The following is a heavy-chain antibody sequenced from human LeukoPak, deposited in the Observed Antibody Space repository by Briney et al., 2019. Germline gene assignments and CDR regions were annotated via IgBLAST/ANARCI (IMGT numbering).Heavy chain of an antibody. CDR3: AKDLGYSYGWVDC. J-gene: IGHJ4*02. V-gene: IGHV3-23*01. Sequence: PGGSLRLSCAASRFTFNTYAMSWVRQAPGKGLECVSTISGSGTATYYADSVKGRFTISRDNSRNTLYLQMKNLRAEDTAVYYCAKDLGYSYGWVDCWGRGTLVTVSS. D-gene: IGHD5-18*01. CDR1: RFTFNTYA. CDR2: ISGSGTAT.